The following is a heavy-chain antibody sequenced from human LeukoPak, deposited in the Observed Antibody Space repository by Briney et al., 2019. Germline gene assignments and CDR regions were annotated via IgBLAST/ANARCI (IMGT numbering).Heavy chain of an antibody. Sequence: PSETLSLTCTVSGASINSYYWSWIRQPPGKGLEWIGCVSYSGSTDYNPAPKSRDTISEDTYKSQVSLKLSSVTAADSAVYFCARGEFGDFEDWGQGTTVTVSS. J-gene: IGHJ6*02. CDR3: ARGEFGDFED. CDR1: GASINSYY. V-gene: IGHV4-59*01. CDR2: VSYSGST. D-gene: IGHD4-17*01.